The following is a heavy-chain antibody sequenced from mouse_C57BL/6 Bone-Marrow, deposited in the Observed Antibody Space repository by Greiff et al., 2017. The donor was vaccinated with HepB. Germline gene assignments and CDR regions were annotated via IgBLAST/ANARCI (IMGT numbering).Heavy chain of an antibody. V-gene: IGHV14-3*01. D-gene: IGHD4-1*01. J-gene: IGHJ3*01. Sequence: VQLQQSVAELVRPGASVKLSCTASGFNIKNTYMHWVKQRPEQGLEWIGRIDPANGNTKYAPKFQGKATITADTSSNTAYLQISSLTSEDTAIYYCARSLTGTRTWFAYWGQGTLVTVSA. CDR3: ARSLTGTRTWFAY. CDR2: IDPANGNT. CDR1: GFNIKNTY.